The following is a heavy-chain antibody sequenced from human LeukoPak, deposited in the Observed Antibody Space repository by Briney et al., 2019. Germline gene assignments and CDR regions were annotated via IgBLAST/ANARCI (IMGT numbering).Heavy chain of an antibody. V-gene: IGHV3-23*01. CDR1: GFTFSSYS. J-gene: IGHJ4*02. CDR3: AKEALPGIAVAGRVY. Sequence: HPGGSLRLSCAASGFTFSSYSLNWVRQAPGMGLEWVSAISGSGGSTYYADSVRGRFTISRDNSKNTVYLQMNSLRAEDTAVYFCAKEALPGIAVAGRVYWGQGTLVTVSS. CDR2: ISGSGGST. D-gene: IGHD6-19*01.